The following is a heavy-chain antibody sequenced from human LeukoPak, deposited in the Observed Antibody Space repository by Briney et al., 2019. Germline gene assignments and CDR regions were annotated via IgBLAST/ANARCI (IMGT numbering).Heavy chain of an antibody. J-gene: IGHJ3*02. CDR1: GYTFTGYY. CDR2: INPDSGDT. V-gene: IGHV1-2*02. D-gene: IGHD4-17*01. CDR3: AKVIHGAVTFDI. Sequence: ASVKVSCKASGYTFTGYYMHWVRQAPGQGLEWMGWINPDSGDTNYAQRFQGRATMTRDTSISTAYMELSRLTSDDTAMYYCAKVIHGAVTFDIWGQGTMVTVSS.